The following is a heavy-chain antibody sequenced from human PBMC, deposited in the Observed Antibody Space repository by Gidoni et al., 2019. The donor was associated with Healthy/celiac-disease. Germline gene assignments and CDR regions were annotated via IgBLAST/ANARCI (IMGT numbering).Heavy chain of an antibody. CDR1: GLTFSSYV. D-gene: IGHD5-12*01. J-gene: IGHJ3*02. CDR3: ARDSVRYSGYDLGVSVGAFDI. CDR2: KSYDGSNK. Sequence: QVQLVESGGGVVQPGRSLRLSCAASGLTFSSYVLHCVRQAPGKGLEWVAVKSYDGSNKYYADSMKGRFTISRDNSKNTLYLQMNSLRAEDTAVYYCARDSVRYSGYDLGVSVGAFDIWGQGTMITVSS. V-gene: IGHV3-30*01.